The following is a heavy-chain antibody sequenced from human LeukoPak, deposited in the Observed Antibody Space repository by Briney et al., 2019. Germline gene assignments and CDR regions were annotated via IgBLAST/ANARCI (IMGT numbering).Heavy chain of an antibody. D-gene: IGHD5-18*01. J-gene: IGHJ4*02. V-gene: IGHV4-59*01. CDR3: ARDEGAWIQRL. CDR1: GGSISNYY. Sequence: SETLSLTCTVSGGSISNYYWSWIRQPPGMGLEWIGYIYNSGSTNYNPSLESRVTISVDTSKNQFSLKLYSVTAADTAVYYCARDEGAWIQRLWGQGILVTVSS. CDR2: IYNSGST.